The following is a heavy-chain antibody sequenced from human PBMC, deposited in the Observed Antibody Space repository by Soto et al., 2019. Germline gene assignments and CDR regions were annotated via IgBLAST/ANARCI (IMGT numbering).Heavy chain of an antibody. CDR3: ARAVSSSWHNLDY. CDR1: GFTFRRYA. D-gene: IGHD6-13*01. Sequence: QVQLVESGGGVVQPGRSLRLSCAASGFTFRRYAMHWVRQAPGKGLEWVAVISADGNKKQYADPVKGRFTISRDNFKNTLSVQMDRLRAEDTAVFYCARAVSSSWHNLDYWGQGTLVTVSS. V-gene: IGHV3-30*04. CDR2: ISADGNKK. J-gene: IGHJ4*02.